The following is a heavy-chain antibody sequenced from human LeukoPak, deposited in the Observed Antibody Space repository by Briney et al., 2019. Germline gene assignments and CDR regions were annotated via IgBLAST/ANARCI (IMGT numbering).Heavy chain of an antibody. J-gene: IGHJ6*03. V-gene: IGHV1-8*01. Sequence: ASVKVSCKASGYSFTSNDINWVRQATGQGLEWMGWMNANTGNTGYAQKFQGRVTTTRNTSTSTVYMELSSLRSEDTAVYYCARVVEGYNYGLDYYYYYMDVWGKGTTVTVSS. CDR3: ARVVEGYNYGLDYYYYYMDV. CDR1: GYSFTSND. D-gene: IGHD5-18*01. CDR2: MNANTGNT.